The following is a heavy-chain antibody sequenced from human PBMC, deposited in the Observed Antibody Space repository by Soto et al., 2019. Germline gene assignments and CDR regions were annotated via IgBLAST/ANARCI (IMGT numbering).Heavy chain of an antibody. CDR2: IYYSGST. CDR1: GGSISSYY. D-gene: IGHD2-15*01. Sequence: SETLSLTCTVSGGSISSYYWSWIRQPPGKGLEWIGYIYYSGSTNYNPSLKSRVTISVDTSKNQFSLKLSSVTAADTAVYYCARDLGGGFYFDYWGQGALVTVS. J-gene: IGHJ4*02. CDR3: ARDLGGGFYFDY. V-gene: IGHV4-59*12.